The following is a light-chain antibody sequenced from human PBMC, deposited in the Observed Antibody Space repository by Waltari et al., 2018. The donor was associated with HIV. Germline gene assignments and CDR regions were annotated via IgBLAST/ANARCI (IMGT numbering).Light chain of an antibody. CDR3: SSYAGSKNRVV. CDR1: SSDVGAYDY. CDR2: DVY. J-gene: IGLJ2*01. V-gene: IGLV2-8*01. Sequence: QSALTQSPSASGSPGPAVTISCTGSSSDVGAYDYVSWYRQHPGKAPKLMIYDVYKRPSGVPDRFSGSKSGNTASLTASGLQAEDEATYYCSSYAGSKNRVVFGGGTFLTVL.